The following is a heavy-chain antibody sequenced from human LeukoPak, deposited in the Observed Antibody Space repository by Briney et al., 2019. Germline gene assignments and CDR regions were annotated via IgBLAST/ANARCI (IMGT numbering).Heavy chain of an antibody. CDR3: AKGRTMVRGVYRTPTPQSYYMDV. D-gene: IGHD3-10*01. CDR1: GGTFSSYA. CDR2: IIPIFGTA. V-gene: IGHV1-69*05. Sequence: SVKVSCKASGGTFSSYAISWVRQAPGQGLEWMGGIIPIFGTANYAQNFQGRVTITTDESTSTAYMELSSLRSEDTAVYYCAKGRTMVRGVYRTPTPQSYYMDVWGKGTTVTVSS. J-gene: IGHJ6*03.